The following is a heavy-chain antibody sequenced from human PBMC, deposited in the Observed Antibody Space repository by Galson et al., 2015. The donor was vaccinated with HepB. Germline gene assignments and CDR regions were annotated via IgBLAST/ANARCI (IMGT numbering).Heavy chain of an antibody. D-gene: IGHD5-18*01. V-gene: IGHV3-7*03. CDR1: GFTYNNYW. J-gene: IGHJ4*02. Sequence: LRLSCAVSGFTYNNYWMSWVRQAPGRGLEWVANIKQDGSEKYYVDSVEGRFTVSRDSAKKTLHLDMNALSVEDTAVYYCARGWDTDVTSNFDYWGQGALVTVSS. CDR3: ARGWDTDVTSNFDY. CDR2: IKQDGSEK.